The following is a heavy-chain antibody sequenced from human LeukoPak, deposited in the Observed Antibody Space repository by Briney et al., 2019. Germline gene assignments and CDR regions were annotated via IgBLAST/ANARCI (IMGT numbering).Heavy chain of an antibody. CDR3: ASGRGRYFDWFRDAFDI. V-gene: IGHV3-48*02. CDR2: ITGSSNTI. Sequence: LFHAASRFTLRRYSLLWVREARGKGLVWVSYITGSSNTIYYADSVKGRFTITRDNAKNSLYLQMNSLRDEDTAVYYCASGRGRYFDWFRDAFDIWGQGRMVIVSS. CDR1: RFTLRRYS. J-gene: IGHJ3*02. D-gene: IGHD3-9*01.